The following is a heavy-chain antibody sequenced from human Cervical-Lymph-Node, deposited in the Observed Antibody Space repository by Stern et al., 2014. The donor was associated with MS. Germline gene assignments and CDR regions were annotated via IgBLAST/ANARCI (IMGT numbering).Heavy chain of an antibody. CDR3: GRSAISLYGDHLTLNP. D-gene: IGHD4-17*01. CDR2: INPNTGAT. V-gene: IGHV1-2*02. Sequence: QVKLVQSEPGVKKPGASVQVSCKTSGYIFTAYYIHWVRQAPGQELEWMGWINPNTGATNYARKFSDKVAFTRDTSTTTAYMDLTGLTSDDTAVYFCGRSAISLYGDHLTLNPWGQGTLLTVSS. J-gene: IGHJ5*02. CDR1: GYIFTAYY.